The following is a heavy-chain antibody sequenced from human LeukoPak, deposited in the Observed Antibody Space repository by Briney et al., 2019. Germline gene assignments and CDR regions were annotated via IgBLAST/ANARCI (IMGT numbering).Heavy chain of an antibody. V-gene: IGHV4-59*01. Sequence: SETLPLTCTVSGGSISSYYWSWIRQPPGKGLEWIGYIYYSGSTNYNPSLKSRVTISVDTSKNQFSLKLSSVTAADTAVYYCARVSLGSTSVSPHFDYWGQGTLVTVSS. D-gene: IGHD2-2*01. CDR2: IYYSGST. CDR1: GGSISSYY. CDR3: ARVSLGSTSVSPHFDY. J-gene: IGHJ4*02.